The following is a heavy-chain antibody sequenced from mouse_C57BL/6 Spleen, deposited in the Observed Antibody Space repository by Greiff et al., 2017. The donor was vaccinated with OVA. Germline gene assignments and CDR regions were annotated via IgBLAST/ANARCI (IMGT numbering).Heavy chain of an antibody. D-gene: IGHD2-4*01. CDR1: GFTFTDYY. CDR3: ARYDDYDRAFAY. Sequence: EVQLVESGGGLVQPGGSLSLSCAASGFTFTDYYMSWVRQPPGKALEWLGFIRNKANGYTTEYSASVKGRFTISRDNSQSILYLQMNALRAEDSATYYCARYDDYDRAFAYWGQGTLVTVSA. CDR2: IRNKANGYTT. J-gene: IGHJ3*01. V-gene: IGHV7-3*01.